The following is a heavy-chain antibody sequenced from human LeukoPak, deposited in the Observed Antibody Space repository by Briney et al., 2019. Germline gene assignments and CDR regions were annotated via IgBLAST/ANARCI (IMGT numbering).Heavy chain of an antibody. CDR3: AKSLSEYSSGWYDFDY. J-gene: IGHJ4*02. D-gene: IGHD6-19*01. V-gene: IGHV1-2*02. CDR1: GYTFIGYY. CDR2: INPNSGGT. Sequence: ASVKVSCKASGYTFIGYYMYWVRQAPGQGLEWMGWINPNSGGTNYAQKFQGRVTMTRDTSISTAYMELRSLRSDDTAVYYCAKSLSEYSSGWYDFDYWGQGTLVTVSS.